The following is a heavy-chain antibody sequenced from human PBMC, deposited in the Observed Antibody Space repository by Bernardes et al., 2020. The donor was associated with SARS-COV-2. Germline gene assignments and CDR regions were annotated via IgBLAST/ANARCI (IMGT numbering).Heavy chain of an antibody. Sequence: GGSLRLSCADSGFSVSDNYMSWVRQAPGKGLEWVSITYSTGTTYYADSVKGRFTVSRDISENTLYLQMDSLRAEDTAVYYCTRVVRAVVGPEDWGQGTLVTVSS. J-gene: IGHJ4*02. D-gene: IGHD6-19*01. V-gene: IGHV3-66*01. CDR2: TYSTGTT. CDR1: GFSVSDNY. CDR3: TRVVRAVVGPED.